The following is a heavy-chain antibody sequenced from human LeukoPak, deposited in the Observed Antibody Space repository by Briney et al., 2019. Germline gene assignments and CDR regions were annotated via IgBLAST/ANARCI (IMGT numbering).Heavy chain of an antibody. CDR2: IYPGDSDT. D-gene: IGHD5-24*01. Sequence: GESLKISCKGSGYSFTSYWIGWVRQMPGKGLEWMGIIYPGDSDTRYSPSFQGQVTISAGKSISTAYLQWSSLKASDTAMYYCARHPGGKIDGYNKHYYFDYWGQGTLATVSS. CDR1: GYSFTSYW. CDR3: ARHPGGKIDGYNKHYYFDY. J-gene: IGHJ4*02. V-gene: IGHV5-51*01.